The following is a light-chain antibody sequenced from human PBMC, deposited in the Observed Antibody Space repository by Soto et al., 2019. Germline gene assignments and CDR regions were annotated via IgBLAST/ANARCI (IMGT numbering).Light chain of an antibody. CDR3: QQYNSYSVT. CDR2: DAS. V-gene: IGKV1-5*01. J-gene: IGKJ4*01. CDR1: QSISSW. Sequence: DIQMTQSPSTLSASVGDRVTITCRASQSISSWLAWYQQKPGKAPKLLIYDASSLESGVPSRFSGSGSGTEFTLTISSLPPEDFATYYCQQYNSYSVTLGGRNKVEIK.